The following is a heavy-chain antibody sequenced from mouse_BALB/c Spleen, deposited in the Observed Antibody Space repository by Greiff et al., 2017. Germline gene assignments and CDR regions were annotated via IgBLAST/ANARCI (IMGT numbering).Heavy chain of an antibody. CDR3: ARPFYGNSAMDY. Sequence: EVQRVESGGGLVQPGGSRKLSCAASGFTFSSFGMHWVRQAPEKGLEWVAYISSGSSTIYYADTVKGRFPISRDNPKNTLFLQMTSLRSEDTAMYYCARPFYGNSAMDYWGQGTSVTVSS. CDR2: ISSGSSTI. J-gene: IGHJ4*01. D-gene: IGHD2-10*01. CDR1: GFTFSSFG. V-gene: IGHV5-17*02.